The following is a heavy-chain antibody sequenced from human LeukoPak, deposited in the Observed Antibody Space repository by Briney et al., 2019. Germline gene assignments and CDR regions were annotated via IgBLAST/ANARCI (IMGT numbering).Heavy chain of an antibody. V-gene: IGHV1-8*03. Sequence: ASVKVSCKASGYTFTSYDINWVRQATGQGLEWMGWMNPNSGNTGYAQKFQGRVTITRNTSISTAYMELSSPRSEDTAVYYCARGAETSDYDFWSGYLYYYYMDVWGKGTTVTVSS. D-gene: IGHD3-3*01. CDR2: MNPNSGNT. J-gene: IGHJ6*03. CDR3: ARGAETSDYDFWSGYLYYYYMDV. CDR1: GYTFTSYD.